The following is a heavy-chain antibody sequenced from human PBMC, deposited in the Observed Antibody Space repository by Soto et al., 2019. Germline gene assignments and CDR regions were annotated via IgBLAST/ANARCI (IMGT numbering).Heavy chain of an antibody. J-gene: IGHJ4*02. Sequence: SETLSLTCAVYGGSFSGYYWSWIRQPPGKGLEWIGEINHSGSTNYNPSLKSRVTISVDTSKNQFSLKLSSVTAADTAVYYCARGRTYYYGSGSYYDGYWGQGTLVTVSS. D-gene: IGHD3-10*01. CDR2: INHSGST. CDR1: GGSFSGYY. CDR3: ARGRTYYYGSGSYYDGY. V-gene: IGHV4-34*01.